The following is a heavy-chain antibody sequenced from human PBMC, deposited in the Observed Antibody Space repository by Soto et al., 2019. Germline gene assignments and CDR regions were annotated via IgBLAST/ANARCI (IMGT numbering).Heavy chain of an antibody. Sequence: SETLSLTCTVSGGSISSYYWSWIRQPPGKGLEWIGYIYYSGSTNYNPSLKSRVTISVDTSKNQFSLKLSSVTAADTAVYYCARLRNNYDFWSGYYSGGMDVWGQGTTVTVSS. D-gene: IGHD3-3*01. J-gene: IGHJ6*02. CDR1: GGSISSYY. CDR3: ARLRNNYDFWSGYYSGGMDV. CDR2: IYYSGST. V-gene: IGHV4-59*01.